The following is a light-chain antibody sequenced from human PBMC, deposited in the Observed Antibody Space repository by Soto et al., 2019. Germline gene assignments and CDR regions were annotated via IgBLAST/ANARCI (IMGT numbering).Light chain of an antibody. CDR2: AAS. CDR1: QSISSY. Sequence: DIQMTQSPSSLSASVGDRVTITCRASQSISSYLNWYQQKPGKAPKLLIYAASSLQSGVPSRFSGSGSGTDFTLTISSLQPEDFATYYCQQSYSTLTWTFCQGPKV. V-gene: IGKV1-39*01. J-gene: IGKJ1*01. CDR3: QQSYSTLTWT.